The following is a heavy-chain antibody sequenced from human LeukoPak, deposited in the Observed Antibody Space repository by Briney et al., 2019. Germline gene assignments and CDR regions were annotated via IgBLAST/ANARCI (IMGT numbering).Heavy chain of an antibody. CDR1: GFTFSSFG. Sequence: GGSLRLSCAASGFTFSSFGMHWVRQAPGNGLERVAFIRYDGTDKYYADSVKGRFTISRDNSKNTLYLQMNSLRPEDTAVYYCAPRVVVITAPFDYWGQGTLVTVSS. D-gene: IGHD2-21*01. J-gene: IGHJ4*02. V-gene: IGHV3-30*02. CDR2: IRYDGTDK. CDR3: APRVVVITAPFDY.